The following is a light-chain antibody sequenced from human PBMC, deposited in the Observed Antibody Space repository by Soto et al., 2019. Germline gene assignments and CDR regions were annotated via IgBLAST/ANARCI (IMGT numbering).Light chain of an antibody. CDR3: QSYDSSLSGSV. CDR2: GNS. CDR1: SSNIGAGYD. Sequence: QSVLTQPPSVSGAPGQRVTISCTGSSSNIGAGYDVHWYQQLPGTAPKLLIYGNSNRPSGVPDRFSGSKSGTSASLAITGLQAEDEADYYYQSYDSSLSGSVFGGGTKLPS. V-gene: IGLV1-40*01. J-gene: IGLJ2*01.